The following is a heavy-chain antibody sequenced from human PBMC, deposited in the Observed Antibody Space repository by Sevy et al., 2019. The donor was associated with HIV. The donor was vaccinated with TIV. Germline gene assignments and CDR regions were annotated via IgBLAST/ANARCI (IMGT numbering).Heavy chain of an antibody. D-gene: IGHD3-10*01. CDR1: GFTFSSYW. J-gene: IGHJ4*02. V-gene: IGHV3-7*01. CDR2: IKRDGSEK. Sequence: GGSLRLSCAASGFTFSSYWMSWVRQAPGKGLEWVANIKRDGSEKYYVDSVKGRFTISRDNAKNSLYLQMNSLRAEDTAVYYCARASGYYGSGEIFDYWGQGTLVTVSS. CDR3: ARASGYYGSGEIFDY.